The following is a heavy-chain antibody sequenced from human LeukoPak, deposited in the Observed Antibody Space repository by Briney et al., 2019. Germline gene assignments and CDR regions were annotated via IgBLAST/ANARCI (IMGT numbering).Heavy chain of an antibody. CDR2: ISYDGSNK. Sequence: PGGSLRLSCAASGFTFSSYSMHWVRQAPGKGLEWVAVISYDGSNKYYADSVKGRFTISRDNSKNTLYLQMNSLRAEDTAVYYCAKDFTGWSSGSHYYYYYGMDVWGQGTTVTVSS. J-gene: IGHJ6*02. CDR3: AKDFTGWSSGSHYYYYYGMDV. D-gene: IGHD3-22*01. CDR1: GFTFSSYS. V-gene: IGHV3-30*18.